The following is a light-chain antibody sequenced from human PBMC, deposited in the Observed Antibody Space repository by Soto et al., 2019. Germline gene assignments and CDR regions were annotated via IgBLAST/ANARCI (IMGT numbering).Light chain of an antibody. J-gene: IGKJ2*01. V-gene: IGKV4-1*01. Sequence: DIVMTQSPDSLAVSLGERATINCKSSQSVLYSSNNKNYLSWYQQKAGQPPKLLIYWASTRESVVPDRFSGCGSGTDFTLTISSPQAEDVAVYYCQDDISIPMYTCGQGTKLEIK. CDR2: WAS. CDR3: QDDISIPMYT. CDR1: QSVLYSSNNKNY.